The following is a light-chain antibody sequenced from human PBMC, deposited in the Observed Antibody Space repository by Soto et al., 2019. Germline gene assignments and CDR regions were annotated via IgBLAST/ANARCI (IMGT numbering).Light chain of an antibody. CDR1: NIGTKG. V-gene: IGLV3-21*02. CDR2: NGR. Sequence: SYELTQPPSVSVAPGQTATITCGGDNIGTKGVHWYQQKAGQAPELVVYNGRDRPSGIPERFSGSNSGNTATLTITRVEAGDEADFYCQVRESPSDYSVVLGGGTKVTVL. J-gene: IGLJ3*02. CDR3: QVRESPSDYSVV.